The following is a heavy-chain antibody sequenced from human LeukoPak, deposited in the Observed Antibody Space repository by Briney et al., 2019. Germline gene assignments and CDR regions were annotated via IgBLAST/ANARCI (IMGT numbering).Heavy chain of an antibody. CDR3: AKGPSSSWYTGCD. V-gene: IGHV3-23*01. CDR2: ISGSGGST. CDR1: GYTFSSYA. D-gene: IGHD6-13*01. J-gene: IGHJ4*02. Sequence: GGSLRLSCAASGYTFSSYAMSWVRQAPGKGLEWVSAISGSGGSTYYADSVKGRFTISRDNSKNTLYLQMNSLRAEDTAVYYCAKGPSSSWYTGCDWGQGTLVTVSS.